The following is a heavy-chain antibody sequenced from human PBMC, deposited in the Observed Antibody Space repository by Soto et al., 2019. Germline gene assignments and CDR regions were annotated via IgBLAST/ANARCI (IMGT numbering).Heavy chain of an antibody. CDR3: VSHASSGYRGWWDP. Sequence: QVQMVQSGNEVKKPGASVMVSCKTSGYTFTSYGVSWVRQAPGQGLEWIGLISPYNGDTLYARKFQGRVTVTADRATDTVYMELRSLTSDDTAVYYCVSHASSGYRGWWDPWGQGTLVTVSS. CDR2: ISPYNGDT. J-gene: IGHJ5*02. V-gene: IGHV1-18*01. D-gene: IGHD6-25*01. CDR1: GYTFTSYG.